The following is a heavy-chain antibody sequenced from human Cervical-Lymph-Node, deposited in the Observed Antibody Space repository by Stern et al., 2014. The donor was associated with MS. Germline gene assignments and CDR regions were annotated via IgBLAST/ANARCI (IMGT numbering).Heavy chain of an antibody. Sequence: EVQLVESEGGLVQPGGSLRLSCAASGFTFSTYWMHWVRQAPGKGLVWVSRINNDGSSTSYADSVKGRFTISRDNAKNTLYLQMNSLRAEDTAVYYCATPGGIGKRNAFDIWGQGTMVTVSS. CDR3: ATPGGIGKRNAFDI. J-gene: IGHJ3*02. D-gene: IGHD3-16*01. V-gene: IGHV3-74*02. CDR1: GFTFSTYW. CDR2: INNDGSST.